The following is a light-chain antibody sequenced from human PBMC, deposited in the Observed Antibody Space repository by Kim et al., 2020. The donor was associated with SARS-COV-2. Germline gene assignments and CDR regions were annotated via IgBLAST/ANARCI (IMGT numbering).Light chain of an antibody. Sequence: SYELTQPPSVSVAPGKTASITCGGNNIGTKSVHWYQQKPGQAPVVVIYYDRDRPSGIPERFSGSNSGNTVTLTISRVEAGDEADYYCQVWDSSSDHPLVVFGGGTKLTVL. CDR3: QVWDSSSDHPLVV. CDR2: YDR. CDR1: NIGTKS. J-gene: IGLJ2*01. V-gene: IGLV3-21*04.